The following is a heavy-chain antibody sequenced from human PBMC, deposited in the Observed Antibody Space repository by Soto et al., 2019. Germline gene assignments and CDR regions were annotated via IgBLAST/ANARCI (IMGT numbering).Heavy chain of an antibody. V-gene: IGHV4-59*01. J-gene: IGHJ4*02. CDR3: ASYDSSGNFDY. CDR1: GGSFSSYY. D-gene: IGHD3-22*01. CDR2: IYYSGST. Sequence: SDTLSLTCTVCGGSFSSYYWSWIRQPPGKELECIGYIYYSGSTTYNPSLKSRVTISVDTSKSQFSLKLTSVTAADTAVYYCASYDSSGNFDYWGQGTLVTVSS.